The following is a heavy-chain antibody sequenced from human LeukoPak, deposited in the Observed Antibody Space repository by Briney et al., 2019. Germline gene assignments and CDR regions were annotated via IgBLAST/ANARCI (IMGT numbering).Heavy chain of an antibody. D-gene: IGHD1-14*01. V-gene: IGHV3-21*06. CDR1: GLTFSTSG. CDR3: ATETNGRHYDY. J-gene: IGHJ4*02. CDR2: IGPPGSDR. Sequence: PGGSLRLSCTASGLTFSTSGFHWVRQAPGKGLEWVASIGPPGSDRYHADSIKGRFTISRDNANNFLYLKMNSLRAEDTAVYYCATETNGRHYDYWGQGTLLTVSS.